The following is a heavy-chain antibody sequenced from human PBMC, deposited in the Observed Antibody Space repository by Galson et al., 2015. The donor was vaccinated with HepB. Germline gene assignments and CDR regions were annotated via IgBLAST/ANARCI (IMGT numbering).Heavy chain of an antibody. Sequence: SLRLSCAASGFTFSTYAMHWVRQAPGKGLERVAVVSFDGRNTYYGDSLKARFTISRDNSKNTVYLEMNSLRPEDTAVYYCAKDETDLYDNSDFSHYLYSWGQGTLVTVSS. CDR3: AKDETDLYDNSDFSHYLYS. CDR1: GFTFSTYA. D-gene: IGHD3/OR15-3a*01. CDR2: VSFDGRNT. V-gene: IGHV3-30*04. J-gene: IGHJ4*02.